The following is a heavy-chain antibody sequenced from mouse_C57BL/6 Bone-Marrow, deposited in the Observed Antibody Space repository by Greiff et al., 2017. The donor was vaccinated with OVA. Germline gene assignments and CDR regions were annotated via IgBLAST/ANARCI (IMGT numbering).Heavy chain of an antibody. D-gene: IGHD1-1*01. J-gene: IGHJ3*01. CDR3: AKPYGSSQAWFAY. V-gene: IGHV1-81*01. CDR2: IYPRSGNT. CDR1: GYTFTSYG. Sequence: VQLQQSGAELARPGASVKLSCKASGYTFTSYGISWVKQRTGQGLEWIGEIYPRSGNTYYNEKFKGKATLTADKSSSTAYMELRSLTSEDSAVYFCAKPYGSSQAWFAYWGQGTLVTVSA.